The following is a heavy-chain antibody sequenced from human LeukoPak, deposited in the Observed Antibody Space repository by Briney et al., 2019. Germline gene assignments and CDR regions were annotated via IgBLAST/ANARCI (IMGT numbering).Heavy chain of an antibody. CDR1: GFTFSSYA. D-gene: IGHD4-17*01. CDR3: VRNDGDNAFDI. CDR2: ISSGSTNI. J-gene: IGHJ3*02. Sequence: GGSLRLSCAASGFTFSSYAMSWVGQAPGRGREGVSYISSGSTNIYYQDSVKGRFIVSRDNAKNSLYLHMASLRAEDTAVYYCVRNDGDNAFDIWGQGTMVIVSS. V-gene: IGHV3-48*01.